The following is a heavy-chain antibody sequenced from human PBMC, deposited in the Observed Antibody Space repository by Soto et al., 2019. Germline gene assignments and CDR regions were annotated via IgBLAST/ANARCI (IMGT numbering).Heavy chain of an antibody. CDR2: IWYDGSNK. J-gene: IGHJ4*02. CDR3: ARSPHGYGHLMAYHQYYFVY. CDR1: GFTFSSYG. D-gene: IGHD2-8*01. V-gene: IGHV3-33*01. Sequence: HPGGSVRLSCAASGFTFSSYGMHWVRQAPGKGLEWVAVIWYDGSNKYYADSVKGRFTISRDNSKNTLYLQMNSLRAEDTAVYYCARSPHGYGHLMAYHQYYFVYWGQGTLVTGSS.